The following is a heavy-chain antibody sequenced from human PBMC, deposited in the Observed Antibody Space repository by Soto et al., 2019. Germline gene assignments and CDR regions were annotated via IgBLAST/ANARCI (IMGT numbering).Heavy chain of an antibody. J-gene: IGHJ2*01. Sequence: QVQLVESGGGVVQPGRSLRLSCAASGFTFSSYGMHWVRQAPGKGLEWVAVISYDGSNKYYADSVKGRFTISRDNSKNTLYLQMNSLRAEDTAVYYCAKDSPVTTDLYFDLWGRGTLVTVSS. CDR2: ISYDGSNK. CDR1: GFTFSSYG. V-gene: IGHV3-30*18. D-gene: IGHD4-17*01. CDR3: AKDSPVTTDLYFDL.